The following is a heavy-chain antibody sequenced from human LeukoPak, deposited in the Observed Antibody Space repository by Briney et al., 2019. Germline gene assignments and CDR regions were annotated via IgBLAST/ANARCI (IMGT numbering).Heavy chain of an antibody. D-gene: IGHD3-22*01. CDR3: ASSPYDSSGYTR. CDR2: INPNSGGT. J-gene: IGHJ4*02. V-gene: IGHV1-2*02. Sequence: ASVKVSCKASGYTFTGYYMHWVRQAPGQGLEWMGWINPNSGGTNYAQKFQGRLTMTRDTSISTAYMELSRLRSDDTAVYYCASSPYDSSGYTRWGQGTLVTVSS. CDR1: GYTFTGYY.